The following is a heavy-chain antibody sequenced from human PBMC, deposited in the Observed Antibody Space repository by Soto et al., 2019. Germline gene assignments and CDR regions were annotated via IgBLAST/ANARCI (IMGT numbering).Heavy chain of an antibody. Sequence: KVSCKASGYTFTSYYMHWVRQAPGQGLEWMGIINPSGGSTSYAQKFQGRVTMTRDTSTSTVYMELSSLRSEDTAVYYCARDQARIYYDSSGYFSPPSNWFDPWGQGTLVTVSS. J-gene: IGHJ5*02. V-gene: IGHV1-46*01. CDR3: ARDQARIYYDSSGYFSPPSNWFDP. CDR1: GYTFTSYY. D-gene: IGHD3-22*01. CDR2: INPSGGST.